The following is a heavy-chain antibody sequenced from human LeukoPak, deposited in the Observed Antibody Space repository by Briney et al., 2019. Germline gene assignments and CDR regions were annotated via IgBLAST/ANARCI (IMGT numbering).Heavy chain of an antibody. J-gene: IGHJ4*02. D-gene: IGHD2-8*01. CDR1: GFTFSSYA. V-gene: IGHV3-23*01. CDR2: ISDSGGST. Sequence: PGGSLRLSCTASGFTFSSYAMNWVRQAPGKGLEWVSAISDSGGSTYYADSVKGRFTISRDNSKNTLYLQMNSLRAEDTAVYYCARAGIVLMVYAIFDYWGQGTLVTVSS. CDR3: ARAGIVLMVYAIFDY.